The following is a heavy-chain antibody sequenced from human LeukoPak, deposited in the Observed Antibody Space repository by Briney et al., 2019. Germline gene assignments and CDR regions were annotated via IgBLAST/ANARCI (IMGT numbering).Heavy chain of an antibody. CDR1: GYTFTSYY. D-gene: IGHD1-14*01. Sequence: GASVKVSCKASGYTFTSYYMHWVRQARGQGLEWMGIINPSGGSTSYAQKFQGRVTMTRDTSTSTVYMELSSLRSEDTAVYYCARDRSRVNPLPLNYYYMDVWGKGTTVTVSS. CDR2: INPSGGST. CDR3: ARDRSRVNPLPLNYYYMDV. V-gene: IGHV1-46*01. J-gene: IGHJ6*03.